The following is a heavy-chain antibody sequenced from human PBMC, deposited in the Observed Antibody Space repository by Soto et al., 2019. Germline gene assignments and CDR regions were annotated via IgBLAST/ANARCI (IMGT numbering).Heavy chain of an antibody. D-gene: IGHD2-8*01. J-gene: IGHJ5*02. V-gene: IGHV3-48*02. CDR1: GFAFSTYS. CDR2: ISFSSTTI. CDR3: ARDNGMAGSFDP. Sequence: QLVESGGGLVQPGGSLRLSCAASGFAFSTYSMNWVRQAPGKGLEWVSYISFSSTTIFYADSVRGRFTISRDNAKNSLYLQMNTPRDEDTAVYYCARDNGMAGSFDPWGQGTLVTVSS.